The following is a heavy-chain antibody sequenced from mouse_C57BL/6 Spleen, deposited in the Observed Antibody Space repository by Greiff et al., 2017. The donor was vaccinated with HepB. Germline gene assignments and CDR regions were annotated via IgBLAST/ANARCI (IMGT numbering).Heavy chain of an antibody. D-gene: IGHD1-1*01. Sequence: EVQLQQSGPGMVKPSQSLSLTCTVTGYSITSGYDWHWIRHFPGTKLEWMGYISYSGSTNYNPSLKSRISITHDTSKNHFFLKLNSVTTEDTATYYCARDRHRATVVAGELRYWYFDVWGTGTTVTVSS. CDR3: ARDRHRATVVAGELRYWYFDV. CDR2: ISYSGST. V-gene: IGHV3-1*01. CDR1: GYSITSGYD. J-gene: IGHJ1*03.